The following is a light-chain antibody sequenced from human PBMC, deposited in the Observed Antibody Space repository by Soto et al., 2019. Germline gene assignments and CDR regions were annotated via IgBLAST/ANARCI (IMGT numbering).Light chain of an antibody. CDR3: QQRSKLPRT. V-gene: IGKV3-11*01. Sequence: LTQSPATLSWSPGERATLSCRARQSLCDYLAWYQRRPGQAPRLLIYGASTRATGIPARFSASGSETDFTLTISSLEPDDFAVYFCQQRSKLPRTFGGGTKIEVK. CDR2: GAS. J-gene: IGKJ4*01. CDR1: QSLCDY.